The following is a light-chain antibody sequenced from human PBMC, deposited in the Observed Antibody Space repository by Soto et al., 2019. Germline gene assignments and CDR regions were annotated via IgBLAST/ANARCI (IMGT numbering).Light chain of an antibody. V-gene: IGLV1-40*01. CDR2: DNT. CDR3: QSYDNSLRGYV. Sequence: QSVLTRPPSVSGAPGQRVSISCTGSNSNLGAGYDVQWYQHLPGTAPTLLIYDNTNRPSGVPDRFSGSKAGTSASLAISTLQSEDEADYYCQSYDNSLRGYVFGPGTKVTVL. CDR1: NSNLGAGYD. J-gene: IGLJ1*01.